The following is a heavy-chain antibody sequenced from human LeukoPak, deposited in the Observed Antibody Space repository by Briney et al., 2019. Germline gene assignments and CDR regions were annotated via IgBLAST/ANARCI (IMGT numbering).Heavy chain of an antibody. CDR3: VVLHYDFWIGYNY. Sequence: PGGSLRLSCAASGFTFSSYAMSWVRQAPGKGLEWVSAISGSGGSTYYADSVKGRFTISRDNSKNSLYLQMNSLRAEDTAVYYCVVLHYDFWIGYNYWGQGTLVTVSS. J-gene: IGHJ4*02. CDR1: GFTFSSYA. CDR2: ISGSGGST. D-gene: IGHD3-3*01. V-gene: IGHV3-23*01.